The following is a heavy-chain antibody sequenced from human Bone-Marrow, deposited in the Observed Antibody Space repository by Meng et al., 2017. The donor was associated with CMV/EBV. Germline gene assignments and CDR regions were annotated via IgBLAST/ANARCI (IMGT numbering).Heavy chain of an antibody. V-gene: IGHV1-2*02. D-gene: IGHD5-24*01. CDR1: GYTFTGYY. J-gene: IGHJ4*02. CDR3: ARGWRDGYNDALFGY. CDR2: INPNSGGT. Sequence: ASVKVSCKASGYTFTGYYMHWVRQAPGQGLEWMGWINPNSGGTNYAQKFQGRVTMTRDTSISTAYMALSRLRSDDTAVYYCARGWRDGYNDALFGYWGQGTLVTVSS.